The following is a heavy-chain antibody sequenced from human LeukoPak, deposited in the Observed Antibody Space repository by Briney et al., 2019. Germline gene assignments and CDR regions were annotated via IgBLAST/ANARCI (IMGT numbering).Heavy chain of an antibody. CDR3: DASDF. Sequence: GSLRLSCAASGFTFATYAMGWVRQPPGKGLEWVSTINSGGRTRYADSVQGRFTISRDNSKNTLYLQINNLRAEDTAIYYCDASDFWGQGTLVTVSS. J-gene: IGHJ4*02. V-gene: IGHV3-23*01. CDR1: GFTFATYA. CDR2: INSGGRT.